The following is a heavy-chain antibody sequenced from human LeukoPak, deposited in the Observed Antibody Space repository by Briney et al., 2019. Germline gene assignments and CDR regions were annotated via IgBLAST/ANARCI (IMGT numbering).Heavy chain of an antibody. D-gene: IGHD3-10*01. V-gene: IGHV3-23*01. Sequence: GRSLRLSCAASGFTFDNYVMAWFRQAPGKGLEWVSTISALFPNTYSADSVKGRVTISRDNSKGTLYPPMNSLRAQDTTVYYSAKDLFSGSGRAGNMDVWGKGTRVTVSS. CDR2: ISALFPNT. J-gene: IGHJ6*03. CDR3: AKDLFSGSGRAGNMDV. CDR1: GFTFDNYV.